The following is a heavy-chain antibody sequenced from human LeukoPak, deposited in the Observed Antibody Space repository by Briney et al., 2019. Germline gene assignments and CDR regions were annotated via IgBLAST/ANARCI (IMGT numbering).Heavy chain of an antibody. Sequence: GGSLRLSCAVSGFTFSTSWMTWVRQAPGKGLEWVSGISWNSGSIGYADSVKGRFTISRDNAKNSLYLQMNSLRAEDTALYYCAKDYHSGPYYFDYWGQGTLVTVSS. CDR2: ISWNSGSI. D-gene: IGHD5-12*01. J-gene: IGHJ4*02. V-gene: IGHV3-9*01. CDR3: AKDYHSGPYYFDY. CDR1: GFTFSTSW.